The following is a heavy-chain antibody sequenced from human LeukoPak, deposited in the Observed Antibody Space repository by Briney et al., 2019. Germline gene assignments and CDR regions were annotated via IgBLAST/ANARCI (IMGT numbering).Heavy chain of an antibody. CDR2: ISWNSGSI. CDR1: GFTFDDYA. V-gene: IGHV3-9*01. Sequence: GGSLTLSCAASGFTFDDYAMHWVRQAPGKGLEWVSGISWNSGSIGYADSVKGRFTISRDNAKNSLYLQMNSLRAEDTALYYCAKDSWEDCSGGSCYSGFDYWGQGTLVTVSS. CDR3: AKDSWEDCSGGSCYSGFDY. J-gene: IGHJ4*02. D-gene: IGHD2-15*01.